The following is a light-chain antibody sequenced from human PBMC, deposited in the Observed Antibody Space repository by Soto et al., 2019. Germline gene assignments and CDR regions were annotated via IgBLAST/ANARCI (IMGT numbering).Light chain of an antibody. Sequence: EIVLTQSPATLSLSPGERATLSCRASQNVNNYLAWYQQKPGQAPRLLIYEASSRASGIPARFSGSGSGTDFTLTSSSLEPEDFAVYYCQQRSFWLSFGGGTRVEIK. V-gene: IGKV3-11*01. J-gene: IGKJ4*01. CDR3: QQRSFWLS. CDR2: EAS. CDR1: QNVNNY.